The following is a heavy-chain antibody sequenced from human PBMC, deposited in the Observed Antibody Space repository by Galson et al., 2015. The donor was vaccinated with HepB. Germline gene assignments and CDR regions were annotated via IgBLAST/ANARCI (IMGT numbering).Heavy chain of an antibody. CDR3: ARALSITMVQGVLGNYYYYMDV. J-gene: IGHJ6*03. D-gene: IGHD3-10*01. CDR1: GYTFTSYG. Sequence: SVKVSCKASGYTFTSYGISWVRQAPGQGLEWMGWISAYNGNTNYAQKLQGRVTMTTDTSTSTAYMELRSLRSDDAAVYYCARALSITMVQGVLGNYYYYMDVWGKGTTVTVSS. CDR2: ISAYNGNT. V-gene: IGHV1-18*04.